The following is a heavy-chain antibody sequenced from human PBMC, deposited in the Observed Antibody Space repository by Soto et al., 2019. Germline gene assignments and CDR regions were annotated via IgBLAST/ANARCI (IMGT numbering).Heavy chain of an antibody. CDR3: ARHMSYGGNSFPELFDY. Sequence: GESLKISCQGSGYSFSNYWVVWVRQMPGKGLEWMGIIYPGDSDTRYNPSFEGQVTISADKSINTAYLQWSSLTASDTAMYYCARHMSYGGNSFPELFDYWGQGTLVTVSS. D-gene: IGHD4-17*01. CDR2: IYPGDSDT. J-gene: IGHJ4*02. CDR1: GYSFSNYW. V-gene: IGHV5-51*01.